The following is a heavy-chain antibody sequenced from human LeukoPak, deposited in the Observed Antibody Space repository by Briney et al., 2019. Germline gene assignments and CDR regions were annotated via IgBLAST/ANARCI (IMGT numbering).Heavy chain of an antibody. CDR2: IYYSGST. D-gene: IGHD3-22*01. V-gene: IGHV4-61*05. J-gene: IGHJ3*02. CDR3: ARSGVVVILGDAFDI. CDR1: GDSISSSSYY. Sequence: PSETLSLTCTVSGDSISSSSYYWEWIRQPPGKGLEWIGYIYYSGSTNYNPSLQSRVTISVDTSNNQFSLRLSSVTAADTAVYYCARSGVVVILGDAFDIWGQGTMVTVSS.